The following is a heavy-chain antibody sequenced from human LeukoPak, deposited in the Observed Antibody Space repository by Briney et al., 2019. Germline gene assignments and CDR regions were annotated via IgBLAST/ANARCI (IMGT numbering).Heavy chain of an antibody. D-gene: IGHD3-16*01. CDR3: ARWNKTLGNSYFDC. J-gene: IGHJ4*02. Sequence: GGSLRLSCAASGFTFSSYSMNWVRQAPGKRLEWVSSISSGSSFMYYADSVKGRFTISRDNAKNSLYLQMNSLRAEDTAVYYCARWNKTLGNSYFDCWGQGTLVTVSS. CDR1: GFTFSSYS. CDR2: ISSGSSFM. V-gene: IGHV3-21*01.